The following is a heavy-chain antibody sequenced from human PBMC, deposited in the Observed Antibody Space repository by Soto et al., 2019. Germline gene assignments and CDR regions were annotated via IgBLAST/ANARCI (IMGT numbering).Heavy chain of an antibody. J-gene: IGHJ6*02. Sequence: SETLSLTCTVSGDSVNSGTYYWSWIRQPPGKGLEWIGYIYYSGTTKYNPSLKSRVTISVDTSKNQFSLNLSSVTAADTAVYYCARAGAARGYYYYGMDVWGQGTTVTVSS. V-gene: IGHV4-61*01. CDR3: ARAGAARGYYYYGMDV. D-gene: IGHD3-10*01. CDR1: GDSVNSGTYY. CDR2: IYYSGTT.